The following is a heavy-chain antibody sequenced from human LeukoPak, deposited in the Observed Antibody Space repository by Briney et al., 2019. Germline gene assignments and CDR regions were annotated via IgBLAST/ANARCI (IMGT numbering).Heavy chain of an antibody. CDR2: ISSSGSTI. V-gene: IGHV3-11*01. J-gene: IGHJ3*02. D-gene: IGHD3-3*01. CDR3: AKDYDFWSGYSDAFDI. CDR1: GFTFSDYY. Sequence: GGSLRLSCAASGFTFSDYYMSWIRQAPGKGLEWVSYISSSGSTIYYADSVKGRFTISRDNAKNSLYLQMNSLRAEDTAVYYCAKDYDFWSGYSDAFDIWGQGTMVTVSS.